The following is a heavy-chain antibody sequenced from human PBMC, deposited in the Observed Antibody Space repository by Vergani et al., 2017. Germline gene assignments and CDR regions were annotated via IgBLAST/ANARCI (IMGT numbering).Heavy chain of an antibody. V-gene: IGHV3-21*01. J-gene: IGHJ4*02. D-gene: IGHD3-16*02. Sequence: EVQLVESGGGLVKPGGSLRLSCAASGFTFSSYSMNWVRQAPGKGLEWVSSISSSSYIYYADSVKGRFTISRDNAKNSLYLQMNSLRAEDTAVYYCARGHYVWGSYRIFTFDYWGQGTLVTVSS. CDR1: GFTFSSYS. CDR3: ARGHYVWGSYRIFTFDY. CDR2: ISSSSYI.